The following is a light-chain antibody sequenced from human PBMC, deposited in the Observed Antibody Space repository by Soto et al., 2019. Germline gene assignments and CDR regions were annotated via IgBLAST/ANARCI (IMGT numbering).Light chain of an antibody. Sequence: EIVLTQSPGTLSLSPGERATLSCRASQSVSSSYLAWYQQKPGQAPRLLIYGASSRAPGIPDRFSGSGSGTDFTLTISRLEPEDFALYYCQQYGSSSFTFGPGTKLDIK. V-gene: IGKV3-20*01. CDR3: QQYGSSSFT. CDR2: GAS. CDR1: QSVSSSY. J-gene: IGKJ3*01.